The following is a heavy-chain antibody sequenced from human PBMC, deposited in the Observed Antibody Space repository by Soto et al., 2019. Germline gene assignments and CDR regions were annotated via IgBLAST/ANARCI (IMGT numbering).Heavy chain of an antibody. CDR2: INAANGNT. J-gene: IGHJ4*02. CDR3: ASGPYTGVWYPLKGDY. Sequence: QVQLVQSGAGVRKPGASVKVSCQASGYIFPNYANHWVRQAPGQRLEWMGWINAANGNTKYSQHFQGRVTITRDTSATKAYMDLSSLISEDTALYYCASGPYTGVWYPLKGDYWGQGTLVTVSS. D-gene: IGHD6-19*01. CDR1: GYIFPNYA. V-gene: IGHV1-3*01.